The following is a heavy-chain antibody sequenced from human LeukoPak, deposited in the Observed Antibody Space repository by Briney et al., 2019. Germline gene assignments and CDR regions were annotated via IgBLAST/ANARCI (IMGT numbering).Heavy chain of an antibody. J-gene: IGHJ6*02. CDR3: AKSVAIYFYYGLDV. CDR2: ISGSGGST. Sequence: GRSLRLSCAASGFTFSSYAMSWVRQTPGKGLEWVSAISGSGGSTYYADSVKGRFTISRDNSKNTLFLQMNSLRAEDTAPYYCAKSVAIYFYYGLDVWGQGTTVAVS. V-gene: IGHV3-23*01. D-gene: IGHD3-3*01. CDR1: GFTFSSYA.